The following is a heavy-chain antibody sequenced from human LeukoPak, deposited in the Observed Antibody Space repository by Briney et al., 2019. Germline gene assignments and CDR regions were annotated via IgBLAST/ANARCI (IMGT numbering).Heavy chain of an antibody. CDR1: RFTFDDYG. V-gene: IGHV3-20*03. Sequence: GGSLRLSFAASRFTFDDYGMSWVRQAPGEGVEGGSGINWNGDSTGYGDSVKGRFTISRDNAGNSLYLQMNSLRAEDTAFYYCAREQRYCGSTSCYSFFDYWGQGTLVTVSS. CDR2: INWNGDST. J-gene: IGHJ4*02. D-gene: IGHD2-2*01. CDR3: AREQRYCGSTSCYSFFDY.